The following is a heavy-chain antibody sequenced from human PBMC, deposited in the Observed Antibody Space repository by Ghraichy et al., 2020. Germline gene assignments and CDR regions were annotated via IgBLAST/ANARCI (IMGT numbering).Heavy chain of an antibody. Sequence: GGSLRLSCAASGFTFSSYAMHWVRQAPGKGLEWVAVISYDGSNKYYADSVKGRFTISRDNSKNTLYLQMNSLRAEDTAVYYCARLHVDTAIVGDYWGQGTLVTVSS. D-gene: IGHD5-18*01. CDR3: ARLHVDTAIVGDY. CDR2: ISYDGSNK. J-gene: IGHJ4*02. CDR1: GFTFSSYA. V-gene: IGHV3-30-3*01.